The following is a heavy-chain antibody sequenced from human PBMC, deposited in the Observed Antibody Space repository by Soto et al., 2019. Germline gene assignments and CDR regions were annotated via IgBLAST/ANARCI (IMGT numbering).Heavy chain of an antibody. V-gene: IGHV3-23*01. CDR1: GFTFSSYA. CDR2: ISGSGGST. CDR3: ANTHSSSGWPY. D-gene: IGHD6-19*01. Sequence: PGGSLRLSCAASGFTFSSYAMSWVRQAPGKGLEWVSAISGSGGSTYYADSVKGRFTISRDNSKNTLYLQMNSLRAEDTVVYYCANTHSSSGWPYWGQGTLVTVSS. J-gene: IGHJ4*02.